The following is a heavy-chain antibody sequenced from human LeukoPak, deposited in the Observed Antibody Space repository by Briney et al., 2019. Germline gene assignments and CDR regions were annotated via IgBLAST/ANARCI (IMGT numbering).Heavy chain of an antibody. CDR3: ARTRVDTTTFDYFDY. CDR2: IYSGGST. V-gene: IGHV3-53*01. CDR1: GFTVSTNF. Sequence: GGSLRLSCVVSGFTVSTNFMSWIRQAPGERLEWVSVIYSGGSTYYADSVKGRFTISRDNSKNTLYLQMNSLRAEDTAVYYCARTRVDTTTFDYFDYWGQGTLVTVSS. J-gene: IGHJ4*02. D-gene: IGHD4-11*01.